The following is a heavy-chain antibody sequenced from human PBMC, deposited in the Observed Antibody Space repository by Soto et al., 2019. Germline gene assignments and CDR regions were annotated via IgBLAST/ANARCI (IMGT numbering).Heavy chain of an antibody. CDR2: IYHSGST. D-gene: IGHD2-21*02. J-gene: IGHJ5*02. CDR1: GGSISSGGYS. CDR3: ARTGGGDPNWFDP. V-gene: IGHV4-30-2*01. Sequence: QLQLQESGSGLVKPSQTLSLTCAVSGGSISSGGYSWSWIRQPPGKGLEWIGYIYHSGSTYYNPSLESRVTISVDRSKNQFSLKLSSVTAADTAVYYCARTGGGDPNWFDPWGQGTLVTVSS.